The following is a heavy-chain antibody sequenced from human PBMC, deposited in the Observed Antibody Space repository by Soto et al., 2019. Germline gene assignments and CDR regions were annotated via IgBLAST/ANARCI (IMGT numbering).Heavy chain of an antibody. CDR2: ISGSGNYT. D-gene: IGHD4-4*01. V-gene: IGHV3-21*01. Sequence: GGSLRLSCAASGFTFSTYSMNWVRQAPGKGLEWVSSISGSGNYTHYADFLRGRFTISRHNAKTSLYLQMNSLRAEDTAVYYCAREGINNYNEYYFDSWGQGTVVTVSS. CDR1: GFTFSTYS. J-gene: IGHJ4*02. CDR3: AREGINNYNEYYFDS.